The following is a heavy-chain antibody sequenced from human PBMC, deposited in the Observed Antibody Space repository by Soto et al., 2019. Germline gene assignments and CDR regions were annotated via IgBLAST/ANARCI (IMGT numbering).Heavy chain of an antibody. Sequence: QAQLVQSGAEVKEPGASVKVSCKASGYTFTNYDISWVRQVTGQGLEWMGWMNPNSANTGYAQKCQGRGSMTRDTSIQTAYMELSSLRPEDTAIYYCARMATSGTLNWFDPWGQGTLVTVSS. V-gene: IGHV1-8*02. J-gene: IGHJ5*02. CDR2: MNPNSANT. D-gene: IGHD1-26*01. CDR1: GYTFTNYD. CDR3: ARMATSGTLNWFDP.